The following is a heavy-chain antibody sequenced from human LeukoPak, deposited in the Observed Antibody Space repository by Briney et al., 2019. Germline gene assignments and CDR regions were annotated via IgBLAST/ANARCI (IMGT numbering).Heavy chain of an antibody. J-gene: IGHJ4*02. Sequence: PGGSLRLSCAASGFTFSNAHMSWVRQAPGKGLEWVANIKQDGSEKHYVDSVKGRLTISRDNAKNLLYLQMNSLRVEDTAVYYCAGGPGFLIDCWGQGTLVTVSS. V-gene: IGHV3-7*01. CDR3: AGGPGFLIDC. CDR2: IKQDGSEK. CDR1: GFTFSNAH. D-gene: IGHD3-3*01.